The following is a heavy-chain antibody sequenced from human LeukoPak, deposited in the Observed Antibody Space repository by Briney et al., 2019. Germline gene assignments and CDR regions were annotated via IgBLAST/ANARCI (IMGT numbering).Heavy chain of an antibody. CDR1: GGSISISSYY. CDR2: IYYSGST. D-gene: IGHD2-2*01. J-gene: IGHJ5*02. V-gene: IGHV4-39*01. CDR3: ARQPYCSSTSCYFLSWFDP. Sequence: PSETLSLTCTVSGGSISISSYYWGWIRQPPGKGLEWIGRIYYSGSTYYNPSLKSRVTISVDTSKNQFSLKLSSVTAADTAVYYCARQPYCSSTSCYFLSWFDPWGQGTLVTVSS.